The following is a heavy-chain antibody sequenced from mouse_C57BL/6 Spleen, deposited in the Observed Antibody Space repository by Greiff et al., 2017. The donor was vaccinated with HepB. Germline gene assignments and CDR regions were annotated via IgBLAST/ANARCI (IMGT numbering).Heavy chain of an antibody. D-gene: IGHD2-4*01. Sequence: QVQLQQSGAELVKPGASVKISCKASGYAFSSYWMNWVKQRPGKGLEWIGQIYPGDGDTNYNGKFKGKATLTADKSSSTAYMQLSSLTSEDSAVYFCARRGDYDDWAWFAYWGQGTLVTVSA. CDR3: ARRGDYDDWAWFAY. J-gene: IGHJ3*01. CDR2: IYPGDGDT. CDR1: GYAFSSYW. V-gene: IGHV1-80*01.